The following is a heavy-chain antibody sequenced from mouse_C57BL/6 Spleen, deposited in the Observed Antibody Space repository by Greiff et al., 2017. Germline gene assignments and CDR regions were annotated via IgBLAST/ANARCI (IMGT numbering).Heavy chain of an antibody. V-gene: IGHV5-17*01. Sequence: EVKLVESGGGLVKPGGSLKLSCAASGFTFSDYGMHWVRQAPEKGLEWVAYISSGSSTIYYADTVKGRFTISGDNAKNTLFLQMTSLRSEDTAMYYCATSYYDYGSSYFDYWGQGTTLTVSS. CDR2: ISSGSSTI. CDR1: GFTFSDYG. D-gene: IGHD2-4*01. J-gene: IGHJ2*01. CDR3: ATSYYDYGSSYFDY.